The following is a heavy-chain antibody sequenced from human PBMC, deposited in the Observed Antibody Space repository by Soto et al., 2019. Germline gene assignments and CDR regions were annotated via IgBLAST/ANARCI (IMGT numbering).Heavy chain of an antibody. CDR1: GFTFSSYA. Sequence: GGSLRLSCAASGFTFSSYAMSWVRQAPGKGLEWVSAISGSGGSTYYADSVKGRFTISRDNSKNTLYLQMNSLRAEDTAVYYCAKGVLRFLEGHYYYMDVWGKGTTVTVSS. D-gene: IGHD3-3*01. V-gene: IGHV3-23*01. CDR3: AKGVLRFLEGHYYYMDV. CDR2: ISGSGGST. J-gene: IGHJ6*03.